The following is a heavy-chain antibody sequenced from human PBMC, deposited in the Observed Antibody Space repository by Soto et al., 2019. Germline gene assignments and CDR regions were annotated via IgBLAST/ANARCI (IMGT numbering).Heavy chain of an antibody. V-gene: IGHV1-18*01. D-gene: IGHD2-2*02. CDR1: GYTFTSYG. CDR3: ARDQGCSSTSCYRHYYYGMDV. Sequence: GASVKVSCKASGYTFTSYGISWVRQAPGQGLEWMGWISAYNGNTNYAQKLQGRVTMTTDTSTSTAYMELRSLRSDDTAVYYCARDQGCSSTSCYRHYYYGMDVWGQGTTVTVSS. CDR2: ISAYNGNT. J-gene: IGHJ6*02.